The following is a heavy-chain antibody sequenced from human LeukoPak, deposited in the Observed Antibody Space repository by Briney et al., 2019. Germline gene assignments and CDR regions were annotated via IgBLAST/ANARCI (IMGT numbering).Heavy chain of an antibody. CDR2: ISGSGGGT. J-gene: IGHJ4*02. D-gene: IGHD3-22*01. CDR1: GITLSNYG. CDR3: AKRGVVIRVILVGFHKEAYYFDS. V-gene: IGHV3-23*01. Sequence: QTGGSLRLPCVVSGITLSNYGMSWVRQAPGKGLEWVAGISGSGGGTQYADSVKGRFTISRDNRKNTLYLQMNSLRAEDTAMYFCAKRGVVIRVILVGFHKEAYYFDSWGQGALVTVSS.